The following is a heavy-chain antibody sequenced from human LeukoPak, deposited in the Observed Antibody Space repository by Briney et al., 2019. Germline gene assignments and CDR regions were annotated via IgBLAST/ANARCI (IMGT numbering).Heavy chain of an antibody. CDR1: GDTVSSNSAA. D-gene: IGHD7-27*01. CDR3: ARAGVYWYFDL. Sequence: SQTLSLTCALSGDTVSSNSAAWNWLRQSPSRGLEWLGRTYYRSKWYNDYAVSEKSRITINPDTSKNQFSLQLNSVTPEDTAVYYCARAGVYWYFDLWGRGTLVTVSS. V-gene: IGHV6-1*01. J-gene: IGHJ2*01. CDR2: TYYRSKWYN.